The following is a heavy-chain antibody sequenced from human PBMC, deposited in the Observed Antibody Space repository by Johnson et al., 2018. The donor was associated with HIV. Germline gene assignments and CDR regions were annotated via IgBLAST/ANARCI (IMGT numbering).Heavy chain of an antibody. CDR3: ARGSYDGDAFDI. J-gene: IGHJ3*02. Sequence: VQLVESGGGLVQPGGSLRLSCAASGFTFSSYAMHWVRQAPGKGLEYVSAISSNGGSTYYANSVKGRFTISRDNSKNTLYLQVNSLRAGDTALYYCARGSYDGDAFDIWGQGTMVTVSS. V-gene: IGHV3-64*01. CDR1: GFTFSSYA. CDR2: ISSNGGST. D-gene: IGHD1-26*01.